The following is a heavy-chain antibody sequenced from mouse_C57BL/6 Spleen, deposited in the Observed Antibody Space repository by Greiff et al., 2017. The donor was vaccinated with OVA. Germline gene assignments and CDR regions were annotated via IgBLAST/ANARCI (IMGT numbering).Heavy chain of an antibody. CDR3: ARYPLLPN. CDR2: ISDGGSYA. CDR1: GFTFSSYA. J-gene: IGHJ3*01. Sequence: EVKLVESGGGLVKPGGSLKLSCAASGFTFSSYAMSWVRQTPEKRLEWVATISDGGSYAYYPDNVKGRFTISRDKAKNNLYLQMSHLKSEDTAMYYCARYPLLPNWGQGTLVTVSA. V-gene: IGHV5-4*03. D-gene: IGHD5-1*01.